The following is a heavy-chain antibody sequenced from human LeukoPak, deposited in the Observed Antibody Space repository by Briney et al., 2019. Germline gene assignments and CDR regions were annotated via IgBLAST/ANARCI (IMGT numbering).Heavy chain of an antibody. CDR1: GGSISSSSYY. V-gene: IGHV4-39*07. CDR2: IYYSGST. Sequence: SETLSLTCTVSGGSISSSSYYWGWIRQPPGEGLEWIGSIYYSGSTYYNPSLKSRVTISVDTSKNQFSLKLSSVTAADTAVYYCARDPGYYFDYWGQGTLVTVSS. J-gene: IGHJ4*02. CDR3: ARDPGYYFDY.